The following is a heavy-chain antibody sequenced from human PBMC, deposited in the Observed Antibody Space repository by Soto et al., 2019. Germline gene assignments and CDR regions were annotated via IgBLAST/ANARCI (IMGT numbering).Heavy chain of an antibody. CDR3: ARDLLTTGGDAYDI. D-gene: IGHD3-22*01. CDR2: IYYSGNT. J-gene: IGHJ3*02. Sequence: LSLTCTVSGGSISSGDFYWTWLRQFPGQGLEWIGYIYYSGNTHYNPSLRSRLSMSVDTSLNQFSLKLTSVTAADTAVYYCARDLLTTGGDAYDIWGQGTLVTVSS. CDR1: GGSISSGDFY. V-gene: IGHV4-30-4*01.